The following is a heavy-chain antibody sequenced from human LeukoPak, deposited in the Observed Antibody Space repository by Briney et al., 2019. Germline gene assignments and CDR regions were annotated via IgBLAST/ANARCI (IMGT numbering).Heavy chain of an antibody. D-gene: IGHD5-12*01. CDR3: ARDKTAIVATILFDY. V-gene: IGHV3-21*01. J-gene: IGHJ4*02. CDR1: GFTIDDYA. CDR2: ISSSSSYI. Sequence: GGSLRLSCAASGFTIDDYAMHWVRQAPGKGLEWVSSISSSSSYIYYADSVKDRFTISRDNAKNSLYLQMNSLRAEDTAVYYCARDKTAIVATILFDYWGQGTLVTVSS.